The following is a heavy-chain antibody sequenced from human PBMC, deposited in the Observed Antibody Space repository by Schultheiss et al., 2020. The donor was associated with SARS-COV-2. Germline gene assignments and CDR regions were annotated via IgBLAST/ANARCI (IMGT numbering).Heavy chain of an antibody. CDR2: IQPGDSDT. Sequence: GESLKISCKGSGYSFSSHWIGWVRQMPGKGPEWMGVIQPGDSDTRYSPSFQGQVTISADMSISSAYLQLNSLKASDSGMYFCARIEVSRGYYAMDVWGQGTSVTVSS. J-gene: IGHJ6*02. CDR3: ARIEVSRGYYAMDV. D-gene: IGHD5/OR15-5a*01. CDR1: GYSFSSHW. V-gene: IGHV5-51*01.